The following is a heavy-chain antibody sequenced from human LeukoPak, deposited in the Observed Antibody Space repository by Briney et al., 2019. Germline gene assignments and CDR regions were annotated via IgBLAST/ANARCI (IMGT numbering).Heavy chain of an antibody. V-gene: IGHV4-4*07. CDR1: GGSINSY. Sequence: SETLSLTCTVSGGSINSYWSWIRQPAGKGLEWIGRISGSGTITYNPALQSRLSISIDTSNNQFSLNLSSVSAADTAMYYCARGLTLDNAWYRGWFDPWGQGSLVIVSS. CDR2: ISGSGTI. J-gene: IGHJ5*02. CDR3: ARGLTLDNAWYRGWFDP. D-gene: IGHD6-13*01.